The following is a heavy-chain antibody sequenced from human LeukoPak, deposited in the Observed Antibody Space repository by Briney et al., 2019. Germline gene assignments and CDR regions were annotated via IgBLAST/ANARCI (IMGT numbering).Heavy chain of an antibody. CDR1: GFTFSNCG. Sequence: GGSLRLSCAASGFTFSNCGMHWVRQAPGKGLEWVAIIWYGGDNEYYADSVKGRFTISRDNSKNTLYLQMNSLRAEDTAVYYCAKAPTYYDSSGYYYGAGGSLPSHPQRGNRGGYYYGMDVWGQGTTVTVSS. CDR3: AKAPTYYDSSGYYYGAGGSLPSHPQRGNRGGYYYGMDV. V-gene: IGHV3-33*06. CDR2: IWYGGDNE. J-gene: IGHJ6*02. D-gene: IGHD3-22*01.